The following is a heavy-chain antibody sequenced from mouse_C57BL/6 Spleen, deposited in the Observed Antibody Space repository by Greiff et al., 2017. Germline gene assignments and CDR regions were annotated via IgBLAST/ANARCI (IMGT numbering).Heavy chain of an antibody. CDR1: GYTFTSYT. D-gene: IGHD2-4*01. Sequence: QVQLKESGAELARPGASVKMSCKASGYTFTSYTMHWVKQRPGQGLEWIGYINPSSGYTKYNQKFKDKATLTADKSSSTAYMQLSSLTSEDSAVYYCARNYYDYDDYYFDYWGQGTTLAVSS. CDR2: INPSSGYT. CDR3: ARNYYDYDDYYFDY. J-gene: IGHJ2*01. V-gene: IGHV1-4*01.